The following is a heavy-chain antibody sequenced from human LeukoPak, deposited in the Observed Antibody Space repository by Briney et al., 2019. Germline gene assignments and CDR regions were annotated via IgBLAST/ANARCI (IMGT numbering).Heavy chain of an antibody. Sequence: GGSLRLSWAASGFTFSSYWMSWVRQAPVKGLEWVANIKQDGSEKYYVDSVKGRFTISRDNAKNSLYLQMNSLRAEDTAVYYCARLGYCSGGSCYSSYYFDYWGQGTLVTVSS. D-gene: IGHD2-15*01. CDR3: ARLGYCSGGSCYSSYYFDY. CDR1: GFTFSSYW. V-gene: IGHV3-7*01. CDR2: IKQDGSEK. J-gene: IGHJ4*02.